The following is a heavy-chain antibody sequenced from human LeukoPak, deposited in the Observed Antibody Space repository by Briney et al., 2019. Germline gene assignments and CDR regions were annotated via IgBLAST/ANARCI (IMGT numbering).Heavy chain of an antibody. CDR2: ISSSSSTI. V-gene: IGHV3-48*01. CDR1: GFTFSSYS. Sequence: PGGSLRLSCAASGFTFSSYSMNWVRQAPGKGLEWVSYISSSSSTIYYADSVKGRFTISRDNAKNSLYLQMNSLRAEDTAVYYCARDGGAAAGPDAFDIWGQGTMVTVSP. CDR3: ARDGGAAAGPDAFDI. J-gene: IGHJ3*02. D-gene: IGHD6-13*01.